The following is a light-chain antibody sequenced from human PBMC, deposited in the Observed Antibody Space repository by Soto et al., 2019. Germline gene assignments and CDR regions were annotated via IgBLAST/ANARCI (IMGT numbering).Light chain of an antibody. J-gene: IGKJ4*01. Sequence: EIVLTQSPGTLSLSPGERATLSCRAIQSLSSNYLAWYQQKPGQAPRLLIYGASSRATGFPARFSGSGSGTEFNLTISSLQSEDFGVYYCQQYNNWPRATFGGGTKVDIK. V-gene: IGKV3-15*01. CDR2: GAS. CDR1: QSLSSN. CDR3: QQYNNWPRAT.